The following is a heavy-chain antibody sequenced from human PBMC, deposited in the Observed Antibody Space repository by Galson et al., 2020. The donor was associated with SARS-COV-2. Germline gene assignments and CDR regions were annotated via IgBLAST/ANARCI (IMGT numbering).Heavy chain of an antibody. J-gene: IGHJ5*02. V-gene: IGHV4-59*12. Sequence: ETSETLSLTCTVSGGSISSYYWSWIRQPPGKGLEWIGYIYYSGSTNYNPSLKSRVTISVDTSKNQFSLKLSSVTAADTAGYYCARDGSGMLDPWGQGTLVTVSS. D-gene: IGHD3-10*01. CDR3: ARDGSGMLDP. CDR2: IYYSGST. CDR1: GGSISSYY.